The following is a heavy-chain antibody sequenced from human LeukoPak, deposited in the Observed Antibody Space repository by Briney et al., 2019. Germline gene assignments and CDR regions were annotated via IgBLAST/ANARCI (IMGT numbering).Heavy chain of an antibody. Sequence: MTSETRSLTCAVYGGSFSGYYWSWIRQPPGKGLEWSGEINHSGSTNYNPCLKSRATISVDTSKYPFSLKLSSVPAADRGVYCCARGSKRQLERRVAGLGPRKAGNWFDPWGQGTLVTVSS. CDR1: GGSFSGYY. CDR3: ARGSKRQLERRVAGLGPRKAGNWFDP. V-gene: IGHV4-34*01. D-gene: IGHD1-1*01. J-gene: IGHJ5*02. CDR2: INHSGST.